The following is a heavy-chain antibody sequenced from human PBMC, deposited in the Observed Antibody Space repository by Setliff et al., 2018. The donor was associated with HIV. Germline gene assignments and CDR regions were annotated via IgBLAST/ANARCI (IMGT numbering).Heavy chain of an antibody. CDR1: GGSISSGDYY. J-gene: IGHJ6*03. CDR2: IYYSGST. D-gene: IGHD3-10*01. V-gene: IGHV4-30-4*08. Sequence: SETLSLTCTVSGGSISSGDYYWSWIRQPPGKGLEWIGYIYYSGSTYYNPSLKSRVTISVDTSKIQFSLKLSSVAAADTAVYYCVRQAFYYASGTYSHFYMDVWGKGIAVTVSS. CDR3: VRQAFYYASGTYSHFYMDV.